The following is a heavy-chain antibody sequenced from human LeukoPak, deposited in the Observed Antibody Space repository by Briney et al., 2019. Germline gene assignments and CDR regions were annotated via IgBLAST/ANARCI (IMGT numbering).Heavy chain of an antibody. CDR2: IIPIFGTA. D-gene: IGHD5-24*01. J-gene: IGHJ4*02. V-gene: IGHV1-69*05. CDR1: GGTFSSYA. Sequence: SVKVSCKASGGTFSSYAISWVRQAPGQGLERMGGIIPIFGTANYAQKFQGRVTITTDESTSTAYMELSSLRSEDTAVYYCARDHRRGEMATEVVYWGQGTLVTVSS. CDR3: ARDHRRGEMATEVVY.